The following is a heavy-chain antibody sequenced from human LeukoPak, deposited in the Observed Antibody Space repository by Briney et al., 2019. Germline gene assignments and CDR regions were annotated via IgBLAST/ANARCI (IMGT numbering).Heavy chain of an antibody. Sequence: ASVKVSCKASGLTFTSSAMQWVRQARGQRLEWIGWIVVGSGNTNYAQKFQERVTITRDMSTSTAYMELSSLRSEDTAVYYCAAERGYYDNGGAFDIWGQGTMVTVSS. CDR3: AAERGYYDNGGAFDI. J-gene: IGHJ3*02. CDR1: GLTFTSSA. D-gene: IGHD3-22*01. CDR2: IVVGSGNT. V-gene: IGHV1-58*02.